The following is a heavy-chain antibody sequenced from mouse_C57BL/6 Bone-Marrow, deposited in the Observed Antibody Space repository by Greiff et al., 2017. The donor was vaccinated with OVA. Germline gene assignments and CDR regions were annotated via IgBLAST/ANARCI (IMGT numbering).Heavy chain of an antibody. Sequence: QVQLQQSGAELVRPGASVTLSCKASGYTFTDYEMHWVKQTPVHGLEWIGAIDPETGGTAYNQKFKGKAILTADKSSSTAYMELRSLTSEDSAVYYCTILLWLRLAWCAYWGQGTLVTVSA. CDR1: GYTFTDYE. V-gene: IGHV1-15*01. CDR3: TILLWLRLAWCAY. D-gene: IGHD2-9*01. J-gene: IGHJ3*01. CDR2: IDPETGGT.